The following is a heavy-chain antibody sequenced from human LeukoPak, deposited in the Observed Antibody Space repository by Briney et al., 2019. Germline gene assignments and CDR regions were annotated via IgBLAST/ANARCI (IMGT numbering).Heavy chain of an antibody. CDR1: GYTFTCYY. V-gene: IGHV1-69*06. J-gene: IGHJ5*02. CDR2: IIPIFATA. Sequence: SVKVSCKASGYTFTCYYMHWVGQAPGRGLEWMGGIIPIFATANYAQKFQGRVTITADKSTTTAYMALSSLRSEDTAVYYCARASSIAARPSCFDPWGQGTLVTVSS. CDR3: ARASSIAARPSCFDP. D-gene: IGHD6-6*01.